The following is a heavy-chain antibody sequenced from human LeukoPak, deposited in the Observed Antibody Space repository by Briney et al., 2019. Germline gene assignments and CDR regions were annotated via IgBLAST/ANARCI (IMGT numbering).Heavy chain of an antibody. J-gene: IGHJ4*02. Sequence: ASVKVSCKASGGTFSSYAISWVRQAPGQGLEWMGGIIPIFGTANYAQKFQGRVTITADESTSTAYMELSSLRSEDTAVYYCAREASSGAYNDYWGQGTLVTVSS. V-gene: IGHV1-69*01. CDR3: AREASSGAYNDY. CDR1: GGTFSSYA. D-gene: IGHD1-26*01. CDR2: IIPIFGTA.